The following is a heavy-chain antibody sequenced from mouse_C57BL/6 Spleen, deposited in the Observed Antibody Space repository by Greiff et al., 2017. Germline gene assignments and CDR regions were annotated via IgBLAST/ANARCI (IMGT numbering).Heavy chain of an antibody. CDR1: GYTFTDYY. D-gene: IGHD1-1*01. CDR3: ARSDTTVVASFDY. V-gene: IGHV1-76*01. J-gene: IGHJ2*01. CDR2: IYPGSGNT. Sequence: QVQLKESGAELVRPGASVKLSCKASGYTFTDYYINWVKQRPGQGLEWIARIYPGSGNTYYNEKFKGKATLTAEKSSSTAYMQLSSLTSEDSAVYFCARSDTTVVASFDYGGQGTTLTVSS.